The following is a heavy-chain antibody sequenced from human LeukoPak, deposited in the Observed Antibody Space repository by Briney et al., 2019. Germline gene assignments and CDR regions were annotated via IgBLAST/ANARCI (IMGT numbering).Heavy chain of an antibody. V-gene: IGHV3-43D*03. CDR2: ISWDGGGT. CDR3: AKDMAAYYYASGNIDY. Sequence: GGSLRLSCAASGFTFDDYAMHWVRQAPGRGLEWVSLISWDGGGTYYADTVKGRFTISRDNSKNSLYLQMNSLRAEDTALYYCAKDMAAYYYASGNIDYWGQGTLVTVSS. J-gene: IGHJ4*02. D-gene: IGHD3-10*01. CDR1: GFTFDDYA.